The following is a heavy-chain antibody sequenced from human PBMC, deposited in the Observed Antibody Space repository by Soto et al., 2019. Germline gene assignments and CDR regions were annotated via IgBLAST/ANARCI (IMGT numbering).Heavy chain of an antibody. V-gene: IGHV4-39*01. CDR3: SRTKWTPPKHYFFDY. J-gene: IGHJ4*02. Sequence: SETLSLTCTVSGGSISSSTYYWGWIRQPPGKGLEWIGSIYYSGSTYYNPSLKSRVNISVDTSNNQFSLKLSSVTAADTVVYFCSRTKWTPPKHYFFDYWGQGALVTVSS. D-gene: IGHD1-26*01. CDR1: GGSISSSTYY. CDR2: IYYSGST.